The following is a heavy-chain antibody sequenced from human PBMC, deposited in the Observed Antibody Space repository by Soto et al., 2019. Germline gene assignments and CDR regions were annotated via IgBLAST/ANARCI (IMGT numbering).Heavy chain of an antibody. V-gene: IGHV3-74*01. CDR2: INSDGSST. J-gene: IGHJ4*02. D-gene: IGHD6-6*01. Sequence: GSLRLSCVASGFIFSTYNMHWVRQAPGKGLVWVSHINSDGSSTNYADSVKGRFTISRDNAENTLSLQMNSLRAEDTAVYYCARGGAYSGSALDYWGQGMLVTVSS. CDR3: ARGGAYSGSALDY. CDR1: GFIFSTYN.